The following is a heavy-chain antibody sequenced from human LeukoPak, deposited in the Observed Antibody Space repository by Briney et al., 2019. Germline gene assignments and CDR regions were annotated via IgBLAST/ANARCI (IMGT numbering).Heavy chain of an antibody. CDR1: GFTFSDYY. D-gene: IGHD6-19*01. CDR3: ARGGLAIDAFDI. V-gene: IGHV3-11*05. CDR2: ISSSSSYT. Sequence: GGSLRVSCAASGFTFSDYYMSWIRQAPGKGLEWVSYISSSSSYTNYADSVKGRFTISRDNAKNSLYLQMNSLRAEDTAVYYCARGGLAIDAFDIWGQVKIVTVSS. J-gene: IGHJ3*02.